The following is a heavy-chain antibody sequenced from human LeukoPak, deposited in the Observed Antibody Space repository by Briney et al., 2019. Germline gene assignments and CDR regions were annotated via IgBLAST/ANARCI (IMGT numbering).Heavy chain of an antibody. Sequence: SETLSLTCTVSGYSISSGYYWGWIRQPPGKGLDWIGSIYHSGSTYYSPSLKSRVTISIDTSKNQFSLKLSSVTAAGTAVYYCARFSYDYVWGNYRFDYWGQGTLVTVSS. J-gene: IGHJ4*02. V-gene: IGHV4-38-2*02. CDR1: GYSISSGYY. D-gene: IGHD3-16*02. CDR2: IYHSGST. CDR3: ARFSYDYVWGNYRFDY.